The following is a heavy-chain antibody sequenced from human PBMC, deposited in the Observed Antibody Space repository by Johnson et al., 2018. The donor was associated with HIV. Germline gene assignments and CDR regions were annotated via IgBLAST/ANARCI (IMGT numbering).Heavy chain of an antibody. Sequence: VQLVESGGGLVQPGGSLRLSCAASGFTFDDYGMSWVRPAPGKGLEWVSGINWNGGSTGYADSVKGRFTLSRDNAKNSLYLQMNSLRAEDTAAYYCARGGGGSGWYGGAFDIWGQGTMVTVSS. V-gene: IGHV3-20*04. D-gene: IGHD6-19*01. J-gene: IGHJ3*02. CDR3: ARGGGGSGWYGGAFDI. CDR2: INWNGGST. CDR1: GFTFDDYG.